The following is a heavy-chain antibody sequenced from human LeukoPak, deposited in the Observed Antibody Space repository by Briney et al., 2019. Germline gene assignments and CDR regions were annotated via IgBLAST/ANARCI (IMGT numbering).Heavy chain of an antibody. Sequence: PGGSLRLSCAASGFTVSSHYMSWVRQAPGKGLEWVSVIYSGGNTYYADSVKGRFTISRDNSKSTLYLQINSLRAEDTAVYYCARGSYGWGAFDIWGQGTMVTVSS. J-gene: IGHJ3*02. CDR3: ARGSYGWGAFDI. D-gene: IGHD1-26*01. CDR2: IYSGGNT. CDR1: GFTVSSHY. V-gene: IGHV3-66*01.